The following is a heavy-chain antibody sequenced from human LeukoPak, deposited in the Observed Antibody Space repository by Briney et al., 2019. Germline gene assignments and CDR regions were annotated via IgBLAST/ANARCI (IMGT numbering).Heavy chain of an antibody. D-gene: IGHD3-22*01. J-gene: IGHJ3*02. CDR2: ISSSGSTI. CDR3: ARGPSDMIGDAFDI. V-gene: IGHV3-11*04. CDR1: GFTFSDYY. Sequence: GGSLRLSCAASGFTFSDYYMSWLRQAPGKGLEWASYISSSGSTIYYADSVKGRFTISRDNAKNSLYLQMNSLRAEDTAVYYCARGPSDMIGDAFDIWGQGTMVTVSS.